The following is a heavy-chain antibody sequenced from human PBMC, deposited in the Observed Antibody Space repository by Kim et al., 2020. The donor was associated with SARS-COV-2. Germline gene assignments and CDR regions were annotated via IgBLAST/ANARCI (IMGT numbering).Heavy chain of an antibody. J-gene: IGHJ4*02. V-gene: IGHV3-33*01. CDR1: GFTFSSYG. CDR3: ARDPVEQVFSEYYFDY. Sequence: GGSLRLSCAASGFTFSSYGMHWVRQAPGKGLEWVAVIWYDGSNKYYADSVKGRFTISRDNSKNTLYLQMNSLRAEDTAVYYCARDPVEQVFSEYYFDYWGQGTLVTVSS. CDR2: IWYDGSNK.